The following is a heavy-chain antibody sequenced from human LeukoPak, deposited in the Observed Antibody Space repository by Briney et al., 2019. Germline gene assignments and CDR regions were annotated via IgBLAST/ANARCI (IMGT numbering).Heavy chain of an antibody. V-gene: IGHV3-48*03. CDR1: GFTFSSYE. CDR2: ISSSGSTI. CDR3: ARDGYYGSGSYNY. Sequence: GGSLRLSCAASGFTFSSYEMNWVRQAPGKGLEWVSYISSSGSTIYYADSVKGRFTISRDNAKNSLYLQMNSLRAEDTAVYYCARDGYYGSGSYNYWGQGTLVTVSS. J-gene: IGHJ4*02. D-gene: IGHD3-10*01.